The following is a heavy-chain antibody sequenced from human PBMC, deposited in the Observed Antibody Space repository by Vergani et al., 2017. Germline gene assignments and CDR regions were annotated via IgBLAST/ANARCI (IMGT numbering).Heavy chain of an antibody. V-gene: IGHV4-59*01. Sequence: QVQLQESGPGLVKPSETLSLTCTVSGGSISSYYWSWIRQPPGKGLEWIGYIYYSGSTNYNPSLKSRVTISVDTSKNQFSLKLSSVTAADTAVYYCARSYCGGDCYSPPFYYYYYMDVWGKGTTVTVSS. CDR1: GGSISSYY. J-gene: IGHJ6*03. D-gene: IGHD2-21*01. CDR3: ARSYCGGDCYSPPFYYYYYMDV. CDR2: IYYSGST.